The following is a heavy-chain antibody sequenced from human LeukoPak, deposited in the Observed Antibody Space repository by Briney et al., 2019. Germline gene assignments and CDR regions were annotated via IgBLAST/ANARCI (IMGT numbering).Heavy chain of an antibody. J-gene: IGHJ6*03. Sequence: GGSLRLSCAVSGFTFSSYSMNWVRQAPGKGLEWVSSISSSSSYIYYADSVKGRFTISRDNAKNSLYLQVNSLRAEDTAVYYCARVSNSCSTSCYGYYYYYYMDVWGKGTTVTVSS. CDR3: ARVSNSCSTSCYGYYYYYYMDV. V-gene: IGHV3-21*01. CDR2: ISSSSSYI. D-gene: IGHD2-2*01. CDR1: GFTFSSYS.